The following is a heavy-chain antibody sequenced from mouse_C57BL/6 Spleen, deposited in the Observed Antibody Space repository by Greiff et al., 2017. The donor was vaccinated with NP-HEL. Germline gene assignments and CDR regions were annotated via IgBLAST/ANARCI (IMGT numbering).Heavy chain of an antibody. CDR2: IYPGDGDT. CDR1: GYAFSSYW. Sequence: QVHVKQSGAELVKPGASVKISCKASGYAFSSYWMNWVKQRPGKGLEWIGQIYPGDGDTNYNGKFKGKATLTADKSSSTAYMQLSSLTSEDSAVYFCARWLLGYAMDYWGQRTSVTVSS. D-gene: IGHD2-3*01. J-gene: IGHJ4*01. CDR3: ARWLLGYAMDY. V-gene: IGHV1-80*01.